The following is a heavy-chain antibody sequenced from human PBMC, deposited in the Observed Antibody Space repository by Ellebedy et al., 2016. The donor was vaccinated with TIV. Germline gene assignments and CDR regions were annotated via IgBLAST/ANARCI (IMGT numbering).Heavy chain of an antibody. CDR3: AREGRKNDILTGTYYYYYGMDV. Sequence: ASVKVSCXASGYTFTSYGISWVRQAPGQGLEWMGWISAYNGNTNYAQKLQGRVTMTTDTSTSTAYMELRSLRSDDTAVYYFAREGRKNDILTGTYYYYYGMDVWGQGTTVTVSS. J-gene: IGHJ6*02. D-gene: IGHD3-9*01. V-gene: IGHV1-18*01. CDR2: ISAYNGNT. CDR1: GYTFTSYG.